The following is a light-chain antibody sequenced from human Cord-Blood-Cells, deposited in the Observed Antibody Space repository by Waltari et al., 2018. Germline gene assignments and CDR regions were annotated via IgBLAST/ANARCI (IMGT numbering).Light chain of an antibody. CDR2: EGS. CDR3: CSYAGSRV. J-gene: IGLJ3*02. Sequence: QSALTQPASVSGSPGQSITISCTGTSSDVGSYNLVSWYQQHPGKAPKLMIYEGSKRPSGVSNRVSGSKSGNTASLTICGRQAEDEADYYCCSYAGSRVFGGGTKLTVL. V-gene: IGLV2-23*01. CDR1: SSDVGSYNL.